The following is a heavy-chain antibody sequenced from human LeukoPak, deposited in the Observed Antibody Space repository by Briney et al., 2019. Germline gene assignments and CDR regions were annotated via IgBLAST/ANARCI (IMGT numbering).Heavy chain of an antibody. V-gene: IGHV3-33*01. Sequence: GGSLRLSCAASGFTFSTYGMHWVRQAPGKGLEWVAVIWYDGSNKYYADPVKGRFTFSRDNSKNTLYLQMNSLRAEDTAVYYCAREQGSGSYLDYWGQGTLVTVSS. CDR3: AREQGSGSYLDY. CDR1: GFTFSTYG. D-gene: IGHD3-10*01. J-gene: IGHJ4*02. CDR2: IWYDGSNK.